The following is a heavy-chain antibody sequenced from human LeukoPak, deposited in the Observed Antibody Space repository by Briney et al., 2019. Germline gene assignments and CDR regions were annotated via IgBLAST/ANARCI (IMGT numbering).Heavy chain of an antibody. CDR3: ARPLYYYDRSEMAFDI. CDR1: GGSISSGSYY. CDR2: IYSSGST. J-gene: IGHJ3*02. Sequence: TSETLSLTCTVSGGSISSGSYYWSWIRQPAGKGLEWIGRIYSSGSTNYNPSLKSRVTISLETSKNQFSLKLNSVTAADTAVYYCARPLYYYDRSEMAFDIWGQGTMVTVSS. D-gene: IGHD3-22*01. V-gene: IGHV4-61*02.